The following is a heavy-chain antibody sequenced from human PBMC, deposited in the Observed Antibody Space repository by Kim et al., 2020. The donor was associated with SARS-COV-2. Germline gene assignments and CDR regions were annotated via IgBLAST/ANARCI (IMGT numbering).Heavy chain of an antibody. Sequence: GGSLRLSCAASGFTFSSYGMHWVRQAPGKGLEWVAVISYDGSNKYYADSVKGRFTISRDNSKNTLYLQMNSLRAEDTAVYYCAKEVKLVRGWSVNFDYWGQGTLVTVSA. CDR2: ISYDGSNK. D-gene: IGHD6-19*01. V-gene: IGHV3-30*18. CDR3: AKEVKLVRGWSVNFDY. CDR1: GFTFSSYG. J-gene: IGHJ4*02.